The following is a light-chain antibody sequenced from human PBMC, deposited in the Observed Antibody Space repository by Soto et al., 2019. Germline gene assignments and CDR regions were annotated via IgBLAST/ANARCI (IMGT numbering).Light chain of an antibody. CDR3: QHYNSYSEA. CDR1: QTISSW. CDR2: KAS. Sequence: DIPMTQSPSTLSGSVGDRVTITCRASQTISSWLAWYQQKPGKAPKLLSYKASTLKSGVPSRFSGSGSGTEFTLTISSLQPDDCATYYCQHYNSYSEAFGQGTKVELK. J-gene: IGKJ1*01. V-gene: IGKV1-5*03.